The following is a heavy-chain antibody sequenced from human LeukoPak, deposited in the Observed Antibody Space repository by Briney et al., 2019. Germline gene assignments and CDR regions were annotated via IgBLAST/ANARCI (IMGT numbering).Heavy chain of an antibody. J-gene: IGHJ5*02. Sequence: GGSLRLSCAATGFSFRSYWMNWVRQAPGKGLEWLAIIKQDGSEKHYKGSVEGRYTISRDNAKNSLHLQMNSLRAEDTAVYYCAGGSGYLITSWGQGTLVTVSS. D-gene: IGHD3-9*01. CDR1: GFSFRSYW. V-gene: IGHV3-7*01. CDR3: AGGSGYLITS. CDR2: IKQDGSEK.